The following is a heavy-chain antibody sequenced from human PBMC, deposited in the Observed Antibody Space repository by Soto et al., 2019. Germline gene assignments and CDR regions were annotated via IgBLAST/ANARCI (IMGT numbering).Heavy chain of an antibody. CDR1: GYSFTSYW. CDR3: ARSVVPAATENNWFDP. D-gene: IGHD2-2*01. Sequence: GESLKISCKGSGYSFTSYWISWVRQMPGKGLEWMGRIDPSDSYTNYSPSFQGHVTTSADKSISTAYLQWSSLKASDTAMYYCARSVVPAATENNWFDPWGQGTLVTVSS. V-gene: IGHV5-10-1*01. J-gene: IGHJ5*02. CDR2: IDPSDSYT.